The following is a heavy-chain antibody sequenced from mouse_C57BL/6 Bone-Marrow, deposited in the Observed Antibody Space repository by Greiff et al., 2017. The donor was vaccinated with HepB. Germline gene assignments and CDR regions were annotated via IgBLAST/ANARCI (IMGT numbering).Heavy chain of an antibody. Sequence: VQLKESGAELVKPGASVKLSCTASGFNIKDYYMHWVKQRTEQGLEWIGRIDPEDGETKYAPKFQGKATITADTSSNTAYLQLSSLTSEDTAVYYCASSTTVVYWYFDVWGTGTTVTVSS. J-gene: IGHJ1*03. CDR1: GFNIKDYY. CDR3: ASSTTVVYWYFDV. CDR2: IDPEDGET. D-gene: IGHD1-1*01. V-gene: IGHV14-2*01.